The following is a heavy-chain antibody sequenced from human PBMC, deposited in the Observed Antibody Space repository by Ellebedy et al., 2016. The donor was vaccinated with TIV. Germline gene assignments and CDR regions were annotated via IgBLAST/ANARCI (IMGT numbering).Heavy chain of an antibody. Sequence: GESLKISXAASGFTFSSYAMHWVRQAPGKGLEWVSAISGSGGSTYYADSVKGRFTISRDNSKNTLYLQMNSLRAEDTAVYYCAKDIHIVGVNWFDPWGQGTLVTVSS. CDR3: AKDIHIVGVNWFDP. D-gene: IGHD2-21*01. V-gene: IGHV3-23*01. J-gene: IGHJ5*02. CDR1: GFTFSSYA. CDR2: ISGSGGST.